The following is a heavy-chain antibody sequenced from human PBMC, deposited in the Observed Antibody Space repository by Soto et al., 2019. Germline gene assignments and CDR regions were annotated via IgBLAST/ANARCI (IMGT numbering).Heavy chain of an antibody. CDR2: IYWDDDK. CDR3: ARGIAAALWNWFDP. Sequence: QITLKESGPTLVKPTQTLTLTCTFSVFSLSTSGVSVGGMRQPPGKALEWLALIYWDDDKRYSPSLKSRLTITKDTYKNQVVLTMTNMDPVDTATYYCARGIAAALWNWFDPWGQGTLVTVSS. CDR1: VFSLSTSGVS. J-gene: IGHJ5*02. D-gene: IGHD6-13*01. V-gene: IGHV2-5*02.